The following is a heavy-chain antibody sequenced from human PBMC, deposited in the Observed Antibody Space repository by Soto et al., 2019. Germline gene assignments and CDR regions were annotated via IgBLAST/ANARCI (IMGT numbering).Heavy chain of an antibody. CDR2: ISGRGGST. D-gene: IGHD4-17*01. V-gene: IGHV3-23*01. Sequence: EVQLLESGGGLVQPGGSLRLSCAASGFTFSSYAMSWVRQAPGKGLEWVSAISGRGGSTYYADSVKGRFTISRDNSKNTPYLQMNSLRAEDTAVYYCAKGTTVTQLYFDYWGQGTLVTVSS. J-gene: IGHJ4*02. CDR3: AKGTTVTQLYFDY. CDR1: GFTFSSYA.